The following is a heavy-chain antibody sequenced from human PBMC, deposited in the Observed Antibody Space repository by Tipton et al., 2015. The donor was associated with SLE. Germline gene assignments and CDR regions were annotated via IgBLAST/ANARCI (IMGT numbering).Heavy chain of an antibody. V-gene: IGHV3-30*04. D-gene: IGHD2-21*01. CDR1: GFTFSAYP. Sequence: SLRLSCAASGFTFSAYPLHWVRQAPGKGLEWVAFISHDGSNKYYADSVRGRFTISRDNSKSTLYLQMNSLRAEDTAVYYCARGYIVVVIATHSTIGYWGQGTLVTVSS. J-gene: IGHJ4*02. CDR3: ARGYIVVVIATHSTIGY. CDR2: ISHDGSNK.